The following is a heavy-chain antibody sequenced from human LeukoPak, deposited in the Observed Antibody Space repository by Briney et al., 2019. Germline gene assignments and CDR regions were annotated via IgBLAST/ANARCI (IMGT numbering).Heavy chain of an antibody. CDR3: AGYNCSSATCYTGGLDY. CDR2: ISGSGSST. V-gene: IGHV3-23*01. J-gene: IGHJ4*02. CDR1: GFTFSSYA. D-gene: IGHD2-2*02. Sequence: GGSLRLSCAASGFTFSSYALSWVRQAPGKGLEWVSAISGSGSSTYYADSVKGRFTISRDNSKNTLYLQMNSLRAEDTAVSYCAGYNCSSATCYTGGLDYWGQGTLVTVSS.